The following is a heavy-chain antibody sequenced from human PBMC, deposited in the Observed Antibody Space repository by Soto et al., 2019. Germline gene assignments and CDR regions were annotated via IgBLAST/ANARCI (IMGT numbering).Heavy chain of an antibody. CDR3: ARGLGLYYFDY. CDR1: GYTFTSYA. J-gene: IGHJ4*02. V-gene: IGHV1-3*01. Sequence: ASVKVSCKASGYTFTSYAMHWVRQAPGQRLEWMGWINAGNGNSKYSQKFQGRVTITRDTSASTAYMELSSLRSEDTAVYYCARGLGLYYFDYWGQGTLVTVSS. CDR2: INAGNGNS. D-gene: IGHD1-26*01.